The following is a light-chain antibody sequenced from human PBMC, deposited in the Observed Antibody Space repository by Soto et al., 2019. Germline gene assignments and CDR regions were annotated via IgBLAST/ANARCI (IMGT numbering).Light chain of an antibody. V-gene: IGKV3-11*01. CDR1: QSVSNS. J-gene: IGKJ2*01. Sequence: EIVLTQSPATLSLSPGERATLSCRATQSVSNSLAWYQQTAGQAPRLLIYDASNRATGIPVRFSGSGSGTDFTLTISTQDPEDFAVYYCQQRSSWPHTFGQGTKLQIK. CDR3: QQRSSWPHT. CDR2: DAS.